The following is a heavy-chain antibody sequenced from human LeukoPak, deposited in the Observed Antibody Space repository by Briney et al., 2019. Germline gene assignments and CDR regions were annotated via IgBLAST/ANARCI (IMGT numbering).Heavy chain of an antibody. Sequence: GGSLRLSCAASGFTFSSYAMHWVRQAPGKGLEWVAVISYDGSNKYYADSVKGRLTISRDNSKNTLYLQMNSLRAEDTAVYYCARGPNAFDIWGQGTMVTVSS. V-gene: IGHV3-30-3*01. CDR1: GFTFSSYA. CDR3: ARGPNAFDI. J-gene: IGHJ3*02. CDR2: ISYDGSNK.